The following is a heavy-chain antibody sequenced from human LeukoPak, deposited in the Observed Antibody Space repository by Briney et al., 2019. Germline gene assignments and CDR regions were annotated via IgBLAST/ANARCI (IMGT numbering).Heavy chain of an antibody. Sequence: GGSLRLSCAASGFTFSSYSMSWVRQAPGKGLEWVSVIYSGGSTYYADSVKGRFTISRHNSKNTLYLQMNSLRAEDTAVYYCARGEDDFSPRGIYFDYWGQGTLVTVSS. CDR3: ARGEDDFSPRGIYFDY. D-gene: IGHD3-3*01. CDR1: GFTFSSYS. J-gene: IGHJ4*02. V-gene: IGHV3-53*04. CDR2: IYSGGST.